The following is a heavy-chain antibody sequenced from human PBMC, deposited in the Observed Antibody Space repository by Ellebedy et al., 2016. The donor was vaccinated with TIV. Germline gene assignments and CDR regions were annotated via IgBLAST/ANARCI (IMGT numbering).Heavy chain of an antibody. CDR1: GFTFSSYG. Sequence: GGSLRLSCAASGFTFSSYGMHWVRQAPGKGLEWVAVIWYDGSNKYYEDSVKGRFTISRDNSKNTLYLQMNSLRAEDTAVYYCARDRSSSSPGTFDYWGQGTLVTASS. J-gene: IGHJ4*02. CDR3: ARDRSSSSPGTFDY. D-gene: IGHD6-13*01. V-gene: IGHV3-33*01. CDR2: IWYDGSNK.